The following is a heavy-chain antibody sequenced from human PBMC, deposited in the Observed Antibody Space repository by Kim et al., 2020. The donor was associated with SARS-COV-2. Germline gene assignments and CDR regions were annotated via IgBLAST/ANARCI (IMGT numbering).Heavy chain of an antibody. D-gene: IGHD2-2*01. CDR3: ARDRSTSCCREFDY. V-gene: IGHV3-30*04. Sequence: GGSLRLSCAASGFTFSSYAMHWVRQAPGKGLEWVAVISYDGSNKYYADSVKGRFTISRDNSKNTLYLQMNSLRAEDTAVYYCARDRSTSCCREFDYWGQGTLVTVSS. CDR1: GFTFSSYA. CDR2: ISYDGSNK. J-gene: IGHJ4*02.